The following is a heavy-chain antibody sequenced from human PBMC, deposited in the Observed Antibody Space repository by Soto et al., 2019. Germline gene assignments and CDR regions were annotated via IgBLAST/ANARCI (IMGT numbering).Heavy chain of an antibody. J-gene: IGHJ4*02. CDR1: GFTFDDYA. CDR3: AKDNSHYGGNFVCDY. Sequence: PLRLSCSASGFTFDDYAMHWVRQAAGRGLEWVSGISWNSGSIGYADSVKGRFTISRDNAKNSLYLQMNSLRAEDTALYYCAKDNSHYGGNFVCDYWGQGTLVTVSS. D-gene: IGHD4-17*01. CDR2: ISWNSGSI. V-gene: IGHV3-9*01.